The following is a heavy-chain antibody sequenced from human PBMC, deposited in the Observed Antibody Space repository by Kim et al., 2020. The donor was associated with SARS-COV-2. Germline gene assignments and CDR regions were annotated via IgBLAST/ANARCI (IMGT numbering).Heavy chain of an antibody. CDR3: ATGSLSDY. Sequence: GGSLRLSCAASGFTFSSYAMHWVRQAPGKGLEWVAVISYDGSNKYYADSVKGRFTISRDNSKNTLYLQMNSLRAEDTAVYYCATGSLSDYWGQGTLVTVSS. V-gene: IGHV3-30-3*01. D-gene: IGHD2-8*02. J-gene: IGHJ4*02. CDR2: ISYDGSNK. CDR1: GFTFSSYA.